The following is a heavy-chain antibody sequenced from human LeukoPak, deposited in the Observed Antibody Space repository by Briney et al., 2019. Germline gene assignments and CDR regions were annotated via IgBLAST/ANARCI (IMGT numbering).Heavy chain of an antibody. CDR2: ISYDGSNK. Sequence: PGGSLRLSCAASGFTFSSYAMHWVRQAPGKGLEWVAVISYDGSNKYYADSVKGRFTISRDNSKNTLYLQMNSLRAEDTAVYYRARDGPYYDILTATGTSYFDYWGQGTLVTVSS. J-gene: IGHJ4*02. D-gene: IGHD3-9*01. CDR1: GFTFSSYA. V-gene: IGHV3-30*04. CDR3: ARDGPYYDILTATGTSYFDY.